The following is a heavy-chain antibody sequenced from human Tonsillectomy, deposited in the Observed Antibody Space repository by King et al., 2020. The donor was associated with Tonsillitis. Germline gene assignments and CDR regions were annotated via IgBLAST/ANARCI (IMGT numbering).Heavy chain of an antibody. CDR2: IKQDGNEI. J-gene: IGHJ4*02. CDR3: ARGVVGAIFDY. Sequence: QLVESGGGLVQPGGSLRLSCAASGFTFSSSWMSWGRQAPGKGAEWVANIKQDGNEINYVDSVKGRFTISRDNANNSLYLQMNSLRAEDTAVYYCARGVVGAIFDYWGLGTLVTVSS. D-gene: IGHD2-15*01. V-gene: IGHV3-7*03. CDR1: GFTFSSSW.